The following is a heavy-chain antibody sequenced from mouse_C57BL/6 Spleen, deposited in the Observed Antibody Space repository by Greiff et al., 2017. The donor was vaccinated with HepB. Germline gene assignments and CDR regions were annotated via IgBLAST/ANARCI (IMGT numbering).Heavy chain of an antibody. J-gene: IGHJ1*03. V-gene: IGHV1-9*01. CDR1: GYTFTGYW. CDR2: ILPGSGST. Sequence: VQLQQSGAELMEPGASVKLSCKATGYTFTGYWIEWVKQRPGHGLEWIGEILPGSGSTTYNEKFKGKATFTADNSSNTAYMQLSSLTTEDSAIYYCAGSGCDYYGSNHWYFDVWGTGTPVTVSS. D-gene: IGHD1-1*01. CDR3: AGSGCDYYGSNHWYFDV.